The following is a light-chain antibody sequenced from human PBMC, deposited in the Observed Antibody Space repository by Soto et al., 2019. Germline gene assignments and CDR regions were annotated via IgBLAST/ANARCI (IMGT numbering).Light chain of an antibody. CDR3: QQYNNWPLT. Sequence: EIVMTQSPATLSLSPGERATLSCRASQSVFSNLAWYQQKPGQAPRLLIYGASTRATGIPARFSGSGSGTEFTLTISSLQSEDFAVYYCQQYNNWPLTFGQGTKVEIK. J-gene: IGKJ1*01. V-gene: IGKV3-15*01. CDR1: QSVFSN. CDR2: GAS.